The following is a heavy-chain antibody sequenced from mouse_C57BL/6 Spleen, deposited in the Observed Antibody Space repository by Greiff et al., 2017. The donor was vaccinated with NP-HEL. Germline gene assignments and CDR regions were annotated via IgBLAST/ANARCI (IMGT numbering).Heavy chain of an antibody. CDR2: ISSGGSYT. V-gene: IGHV5-6*01. Sequence: EVKLVESGGDLVKPGGSLKLSCAASGFTFSSYGMSWVRQTPDKRLEWVATISSGGSYTYYPDSVKGRFTISRDNAKNTLYLQMSSLKSEDTAMYYCARGGGNYRPLDYWGQGTSVTVSS. CDR3: ARGGGNYRPLDY. J-gene: IGHJ4*01. CDR1: GFTFSSYG. D-gene: IGHD2-1*01.